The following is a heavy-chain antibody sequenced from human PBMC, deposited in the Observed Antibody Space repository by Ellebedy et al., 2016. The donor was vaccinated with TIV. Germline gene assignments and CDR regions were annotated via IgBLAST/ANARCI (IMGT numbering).Heavy chain of an antibody. D-gene: IGHD4-17*01. V-gene: IGHV3-49*03. CDR3: AKDRVYGDYGGFDY. CDR2: IRSKAYGGTT. Sequence: GESLKISCTASGFTFGDYAMSWFRQAPGKGLEWVGFIRSKAYGGTTEYAASVKGRFTISRDDSKSIVYLQMNSLKTEDTAVYYCAKDRVYGDYGGFDYWGQGTLVTVSS. J-gene: IGHJ4*02. CDR1: GFTFGDYA.